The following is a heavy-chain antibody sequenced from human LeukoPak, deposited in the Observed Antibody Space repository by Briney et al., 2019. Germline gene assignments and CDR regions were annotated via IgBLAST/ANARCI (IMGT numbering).Heavy chain of an antibody. CDR1: GYTFTSYD. CDR3: ARGQKRSGWYWPSNY. J-gene: IGHJ4*02. Sequence: ASVKVSCKASGYTFTSYDINWVRQATGQGLEWMGWMNPNSGNTGYAQKFQGRVTMTRNASISTAYMELSSLRSEDTAVYYCARGQKRSGWYWPSNYWGQGTLVTVSS. CDR2: MNPNSGNT. V-gene: IGHV1-8*01. D-gene: IGHD6-19*01.